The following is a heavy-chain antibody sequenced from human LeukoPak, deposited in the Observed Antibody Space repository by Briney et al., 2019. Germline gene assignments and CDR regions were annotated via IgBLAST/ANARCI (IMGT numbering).Heavy chain of an antibody. J-gene: IGHJ4*02. V-gene: IGHV1-3*01. D-gene: IGHD6-13*01. Sequence: ASVKVSCKASGYTFTSYAMHWVRQAPGQRLEWMGWINAGNGNTKYSQKSQGRVTITRDTSASTAYMELSSLRSEDTAVYYCAREGHSSSWFDYWGQGTLVTVSS. CDR1: GYTFTSYA. CDR3: AREGHSSSWFDY. CDR2: INAGNGNT.